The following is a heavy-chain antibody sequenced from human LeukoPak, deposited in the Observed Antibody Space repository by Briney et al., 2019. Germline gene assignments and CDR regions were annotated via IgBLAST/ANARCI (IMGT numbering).Heavy chain of an antibody. J-gene: IGHJ6*02. Sequence: GGSLRLSCAASGFTFSSYSMNWVRQAPGKGLEWVSSISSGSSYIYYADSVKGRFTFSRDNAKNSLYLQMNSLRAEDTAVYYCARDSYGSSHYYYYGMDVWGQGTTVTVSS. D-gene: IGHD5-18*01. V-gene: IGHV3-21*01. CDR2: ISSGSSYI. CDR1: GFTFSSYS. CDR3: ARDSYGSSHYYYYGMDV.